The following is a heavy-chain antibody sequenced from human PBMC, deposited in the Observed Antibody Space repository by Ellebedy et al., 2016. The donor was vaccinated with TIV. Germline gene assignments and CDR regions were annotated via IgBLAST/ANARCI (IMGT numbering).Heavy chain of an antibody. V-gene: IGHV3-53*01. CDR2: IYSDGST. Sequence: PGGSLRLSCAASGFTVSSNYMSWVRQAPGKGLEWVSVIYSDGSTYYADAVKGRFTISRDNSKNTLYLQMNSLRAEDTAVYYCAREPRDPAIYYGMDVWGQGTTVTVSS. J-gene: IGHJ6*02. CDR1: GFTVSSNY. D-gene: IGHD5-18*01. CDR3: AREPRDPAIYYGMDV.